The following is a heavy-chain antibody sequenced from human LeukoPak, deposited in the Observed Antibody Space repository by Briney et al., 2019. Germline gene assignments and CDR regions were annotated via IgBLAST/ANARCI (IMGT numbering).Heavy chain of an antibody. D-gene: IGHD6-13*01. V-gene: IGHV1-2*04. Sequence: VASVKVSCKASGYTFTGYYMHWVRQAPGQGLEWTGWINPNSGGTNYAQKFQGWVTMTRDTSISTAYMELSRLRSDDTAVYYCARAPPPYSSSKTYAFDIWGQGTMVTVSS. CDR2: INPNSGGT. CDR1: GYTFTGYY. J-gene: IGHJ3*02. CDR3: ARAPPPYSSSKTYAFDI.